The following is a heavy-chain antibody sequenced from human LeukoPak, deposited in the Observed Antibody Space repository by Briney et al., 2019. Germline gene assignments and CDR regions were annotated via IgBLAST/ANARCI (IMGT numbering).Heavy chain of an antibody. CDR1: GFMFSTYW. D-gene: IGHD2-15*01. V-gene: IGHV3-7*01. J-gene: IGHJ4*02. CDR3: GGFGYEAAIDL. CDR2: IKPDGSET. Sequence: GGSLRLSCAASGFMFSTYWMTWVRQAPGKGLEFVANIKPDGSETYYVDSVKGRFTISRDNTKNLVFLQMESLRGEDAAVYHCGGFGYEAAIDLWGQGTLVTVSS.